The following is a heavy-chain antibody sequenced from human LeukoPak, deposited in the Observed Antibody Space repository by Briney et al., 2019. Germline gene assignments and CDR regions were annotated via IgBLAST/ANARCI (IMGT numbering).Heavy chain of an antibody. Sequence: GGSLRLSCAASGFTFNSYWMSWVRQAPGKGLEWVANIKKDGSGKNYVDSVKGRFTISRDNAKNSLHLQMDSLRAEDTAVYYCARFISLGAWGQGTLVTVSS. CDR1: GFTFNSYW. V-gene: IGHV3-7*01. CDR2: IKKDGSGK. J-gene: IGHJ5*02. D-gene: IGHD3-16*01. CDR3: ARFISLGA.